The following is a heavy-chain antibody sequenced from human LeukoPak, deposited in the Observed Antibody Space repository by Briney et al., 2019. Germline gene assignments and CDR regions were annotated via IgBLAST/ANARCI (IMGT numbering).Heavy chain of an antibody. CDR3: ARENPQYNWFDP. Sequence: ASVKVSCKASGYTFTGYYMHWVRQAPGQGLKWMGWINPNSGGTNYAQKFQGRVTMTRDTSISTAYMELSRLRSDDTAVYYCARENPQYNWFDPWGQGTLVTVSS. D-gene: IGHD1-14*01. V-gene: IGHV1-2*02. CDR2: INPNSGGT. J-gene: IGHJ5*02. CDR1: GYTFTGYY.